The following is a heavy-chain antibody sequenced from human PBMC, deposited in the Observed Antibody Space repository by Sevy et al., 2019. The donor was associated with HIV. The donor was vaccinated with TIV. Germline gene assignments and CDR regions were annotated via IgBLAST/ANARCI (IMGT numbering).Heavy chain of an antibody. CDR1: GFTFSSYA. D-gene: IGHD3-22*01. CDR2: ISYDGSNK. Sequence: GGSLRLSCAASGFTFSSYAMRWVRQAPGKGLEWVAVISYDGSNKYYADSVKGRFTISRDNSKNTLYLQMNSLRAEDTAVYYCARDHYYDSSGYYAPNYWGQGTLVTVSS. V-gene: IGHV3-30-3*01. CDR3: ARDHYYDSSGYYAPNY. J-gene: IGHJ4*02.